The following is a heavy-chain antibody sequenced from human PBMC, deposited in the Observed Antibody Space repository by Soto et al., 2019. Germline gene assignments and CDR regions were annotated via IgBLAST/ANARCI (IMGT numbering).Heavy chain of an antibody. J-gene: IGHJ5*02. CDR3: VKEAYYYDSSGYYYGWFDP. CDR1: GFTFSSYA. V-gene: IGHV3-23*01. D-gene: IGHD3-22*01. CDR2: ISGSGGST. Sequence: GGSLRLSCAASGFTFSSYAMSWVRQAPGKGLEWVSAISGSGGSTYYADSVKGRFTISRDKSKNTLYLQMSSLRAEDTAVYYCVKEAYYYDSSGYYYGWFDPWGQGTLVTVSS.